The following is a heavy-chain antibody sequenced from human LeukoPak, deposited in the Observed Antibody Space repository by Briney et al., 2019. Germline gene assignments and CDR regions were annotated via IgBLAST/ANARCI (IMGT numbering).Heavy chain of an antibody. CDR2: IDPSDSYT. CDR3: ARHAHDYFDY. J-gene: IGHJ4*02. CDR1: GYSFTSYW. Sequence: PGESLKISCMGSGYSFTSYWISWVGQMPGKGLEWMGRIDPSDSYTNYSPSFQGHVTISADKSISTAYLQWSSLKASDTAMYYCARHAHDYFDYWGQGTLVTVSS. V-gene: IGHV5-10-1*01.